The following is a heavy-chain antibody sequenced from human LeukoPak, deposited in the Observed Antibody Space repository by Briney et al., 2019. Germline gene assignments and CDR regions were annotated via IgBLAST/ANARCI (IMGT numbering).Heavy chain of an antibody. Sequence: PGGSLRLSCAASGFTLSSYDIQGVRQARGKGVAGVAVISYDESNKYYADSVKGRFTIYRDNYENTLYLEMNSLRAEDTAVYYCARAPLSGWSSSLDSWDQGALVTVSS. V-gene: IGHV3-30-3*01. CDR3: ARAPLSGWSSSLDS. CDR2: ISYDESNK. D-gene: IGHD6-19*01. J-gene: IGHJ4*02. CDR1: GFTLSSYD.